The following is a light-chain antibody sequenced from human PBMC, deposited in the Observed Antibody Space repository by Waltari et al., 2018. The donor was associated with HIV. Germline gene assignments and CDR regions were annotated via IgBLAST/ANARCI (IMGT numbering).Light chain of an antibody. V-gene: IGLV7-46*01. Sequence: QAVVTQEPSLTVSPGGTVTLTCASSSGAVTSGHCPYWFQRRPGQAPKTLIFDTSSRHSWAPGRFSGSLRGGKAALTLSGAQFEDEADYFCLLSFNGVVVFGGGTTLTVL. CDR2: DTS. CDR1: SGAVTSGHC. CDR3: LLSFNGVVV. J-gene: IGLJ2*01.